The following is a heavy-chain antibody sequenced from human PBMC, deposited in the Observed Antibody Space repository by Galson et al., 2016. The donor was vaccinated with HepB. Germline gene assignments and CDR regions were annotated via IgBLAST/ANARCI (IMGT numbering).Heavy chain of an antibody. J-gene: IGHJ4*02. CDR3: AKTYSHGLRFDY. Sequence: TLSLPCTVSGGSISSGDYYWSWIRQPPGKGLEWIGYIYYNGNTYYNPSLKSRVIISVDTSKNQFSLKLSSVNAADTAVYYCAKTYSHGLRFDYWGQGTLVTVSS. CDR2: IYYNGNT. D-gene: IGHD5-18*01. CDR1: GGSISSGDYY. V-gene: IGHV4-30-4*01.